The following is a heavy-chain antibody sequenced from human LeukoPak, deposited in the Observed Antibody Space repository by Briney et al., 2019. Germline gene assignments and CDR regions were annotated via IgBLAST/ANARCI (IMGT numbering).Heavy chain of an antibody. V-gene: IGHV1-18*01. CDR2: ISAYNGNT. J-gene: IGHJ4*01. D-gene: IGHD1-7*01. Sequence: APVTSSCTASGYTFTNYGITCVRSAPEQGMEWMGWISAYNGNTNYAQKFQGRVTMTTDTSTTTAYMELRSLRSDDTAVYYCARGVGQTTGTTGGYYCDSWGHGTMVTVSS. CDR1: GYTFTNYG. CDR3: ARGVGQTTGTTGGYYCDS.